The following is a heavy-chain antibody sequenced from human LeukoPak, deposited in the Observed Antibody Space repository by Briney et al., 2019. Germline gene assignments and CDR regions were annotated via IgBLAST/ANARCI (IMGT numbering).Heavy chain of an antibody. CDR2: IPFSSSTI. Sequence: PGGSLRLSCAASGFTFSTYSMNWVRQAPGKGLEWVSYIPFSSSTICYADSVKGRFTLSRDNAKNSLYLQMNSLRAEDTAVYYCARGYSSSWYFVFDYWGQGTLVTVSS. CDR1: GFTFSTYS. V-gene: IGHV3-48*01. CDR3: ARGYSSSWYFVFDY. J-gene: IGHJ4*02. D-gene: IGHD6-13*01.